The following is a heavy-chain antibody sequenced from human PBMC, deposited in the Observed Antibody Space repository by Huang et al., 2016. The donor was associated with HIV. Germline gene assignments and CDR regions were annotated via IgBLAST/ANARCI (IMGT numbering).Heavy chain of an antibody. D-gene: IGHD6-13*01. J-gene: IGHJ4*02. Sequence: QLQLQESGPGQVKPSETLSLTCTVSGDFISSTNYYWGWIRQSPGKGLEWVGSVYQSGMNNYNPSLKSRVTLSVDTSRNQFSLRLNSVTAADTAVYYCASQHIGAAATWFWGRGTQVTVSS. V-gene: IGHV4-39*01. CDR1: GDFISSTNYY. CDR2: VYQSGMN. CDR3: ASQHIGAAATWF.